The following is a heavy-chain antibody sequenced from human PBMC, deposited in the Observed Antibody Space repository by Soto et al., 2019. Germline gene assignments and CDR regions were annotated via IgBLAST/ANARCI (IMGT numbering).Heavy chain of an antibody. CDR3: ARDPQYNNWFDP. J-gene: IGHJ5*01. CDR2: IIPILGIA. V-gene: IGHV1-69*04. Sequence: SVKVSCKASGVTFSSYTISWVRQAPGQGLEWMGRIIPILGIANYAQKFQGRVTITAFKSTSTSYIELSSLRSEDTAVYYCARDPQYNNWFDPWGQGTLVTVSS. D-gene: IGHD1-20*01. CDR1: GVTFSSYT.